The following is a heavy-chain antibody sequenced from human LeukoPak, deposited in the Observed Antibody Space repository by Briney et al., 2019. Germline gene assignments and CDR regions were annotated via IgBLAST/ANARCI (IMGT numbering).Heavy chain of an antibody. Sequence: GGSLRLSCAASGNYWMHWVRQAPGKGLVWVSHINSDGSWTSYADSVKGRFTISKDNAENTVYLQMNSLRAEDTAVYYCVSFYGTYWGRGTLVTVSS. CDR3: VSFYGTY. CDR1: GNYW. V-gene: IGHV3-74*01. CDR2: INSDGSWT. J-gene: IGHJ4*02. D-gene: IGHD3-10*01.